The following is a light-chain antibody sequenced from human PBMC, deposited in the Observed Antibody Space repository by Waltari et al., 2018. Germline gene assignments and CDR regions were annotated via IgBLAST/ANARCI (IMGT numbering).Light chain of an antibody. J-gene: IGKJ3*01. CDR2: DAS. CDR3: LQYTSAPFT. CDR1: QDISNY. V-gene: IGKV1-17*01. Sequence: DIQMTQSPSSLSASVGDRVTITCRASQDISNYLNWYQQKPGKAPKRLIYDASSLQSGVPSRFSGSGSGTVFILIISSLQPEDFATYYCLQYTSAPFTFGPGTKLDIK.